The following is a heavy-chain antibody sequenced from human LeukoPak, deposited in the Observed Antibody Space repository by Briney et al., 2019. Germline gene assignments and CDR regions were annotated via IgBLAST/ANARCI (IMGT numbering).Heavy chain of an antibody. CDR1: GGTFSSYA. CDR2: IIPILGIA. CDR3: ARDNYYYDSSGYYSRDFDY. D-gene: IGHD3-22*01. Sequence: ASVMVSCKASGGTFSSYAISWVRPAPGQGLEWMGRIIPILGIANYAQKFQGRVTITADKSTSTAYMELSSLRSEDTAVYYCARDNYYYDSSGYYSRDFDYWGQGTLVTVSS. V-gene: IGHV1-69*04. J-gene: IGHJ4*02.